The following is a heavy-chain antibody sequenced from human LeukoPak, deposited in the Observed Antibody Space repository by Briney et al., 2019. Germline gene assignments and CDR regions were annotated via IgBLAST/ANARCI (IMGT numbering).Heavy chain of an antibody. D-gene: IGHD3-10*01. CDR3: ARVQSYYYGSGSAFDI. CDR1: GYTFTSYD. CDR2: MNPNSGNT. V-gene: IGHV1-8*01. Sequence: ASVKVSCKASGYTFTSYDINWVRQATGQGLEWMGWMNPNSGNTGYAQKFQGRVTMTRNTSISTAYMELSSLRSEDTAVYYCARVQSYYYGSGSAFDIWGQGTMVTVSS. J-gene: IGHJ3*02.